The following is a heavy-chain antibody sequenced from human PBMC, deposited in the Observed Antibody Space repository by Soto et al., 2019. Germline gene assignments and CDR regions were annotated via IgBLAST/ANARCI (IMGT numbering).Heavy chain of an antibody. CDR2: ISWTGDKI. D-gene: IGHD3-3*01. Sequence: EVQLVESGGGLVQPGRSLRLSCAASGFTFHNFAMQWVRQAPGRGLEWVSGISWTGDKIIYAAFVKGRFTISRDNAKNSLYLQMNSLRPEDTALYYCATGGSDFYSGHYNWGQGTLVTVSS. CDR1: GFTFHNFA. V-gene: IGHV3-9*01. J-gene: IGHJ4*02. CDR3: ATGGSDFYSGHYN.